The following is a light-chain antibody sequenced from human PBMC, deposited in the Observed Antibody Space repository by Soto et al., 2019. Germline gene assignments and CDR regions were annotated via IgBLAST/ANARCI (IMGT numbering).Light chain of an antibody. V-gene: IGLV1-40*01. CDR3: QSYDSSLSGWV. CDR2: TNN. Sequence: QSALTQPPSASGSPGQSVTISCTGSSSNIGAGYGVHWYQQLPGTAPKLLIYTNNNRPSGVPDRFSGSKSGTSASLAITGLLAEDEADYYCQSYDSSLSGWVFGGGTKLTVL. CDR1: SSNIGAGYG. J-gene: IGLJ3*02.